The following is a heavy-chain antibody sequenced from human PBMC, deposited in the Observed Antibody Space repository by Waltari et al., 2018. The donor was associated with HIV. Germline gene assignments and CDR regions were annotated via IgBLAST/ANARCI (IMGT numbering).Heavy chain of an antibody. D-gene: IGHD6-6*01. Sequence: QVQPVQSGAEVKKPGSSVKVSCKAYGGTFSSYAIRWVRQAPGQGIEWMGRIIPILGIANYAQKFQGRVTITADKSTSTAYMELSSLRSEDTAVYYCARDHLKQLVSYYYYGMDVWGQGTTVTVSS. CDR2: IIPILGIA. V-gene: IGHV1-69*04. CDR1: GGTFSSYA. J-gene: IGHJ6*02. CDR3: ARDHLKQLVSYYYYGMDV.